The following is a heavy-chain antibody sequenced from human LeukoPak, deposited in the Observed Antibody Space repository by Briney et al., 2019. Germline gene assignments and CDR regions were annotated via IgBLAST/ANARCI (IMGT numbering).Heavy chain of an antibody. Sequence: ASVKVSCKASGYTLRSYGITWVRQAPGQGLEWMGWISAYNGNTNYAQKLQGRVTMTTDTSTSTAYMELRSLRSDDTAVYYCARRGPYGDYVDYWGQGTLVTVSS. CDR3: ARRGPYGDYVDY. CDR2: ISAYNGNT. J-gene: IGHJ4*02. V-gene: IGHV1-18*01. D-gene: IGHD4-17*01. CDR1: GYTLRSYG.